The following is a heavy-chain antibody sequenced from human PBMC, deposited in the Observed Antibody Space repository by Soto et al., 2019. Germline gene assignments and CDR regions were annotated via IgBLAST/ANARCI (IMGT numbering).Heavy chain of an antibody. D-gene: IGHD3-22*01. CDR1: GFTFSSDS. CDR2: ISSSSSTI. Sequence: GGSLRLSCAASGFTFSSDSMNWVRQAPGKGLEWVSYISSSSSTIYYADSVKGRFTISRDNAKNSLYLQMNSLRAEDTAVYFCARGDYYDTSGPFSDAFDIWGQGTMVTVSS. V-gene: IGHV3-48*04. J-gene: IGHJ3*02. CDR3: ARGDYYDTSGPFSDAFDI.